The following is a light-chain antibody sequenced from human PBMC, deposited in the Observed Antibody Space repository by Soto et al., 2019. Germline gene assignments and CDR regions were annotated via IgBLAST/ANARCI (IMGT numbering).Light chain of an antibody. V-gene: IGKV3-15*01. CDR2: GAS. Sequence: EIVMTQSPATLSVSPGERATLSCRASQSVSSNLAWYQQKPGQAPRLLIYGASTRATGFPARFSGSGSGTEFTLIISSLQSEDFAVYYCQQYNNWPGTFGQGTKLEIK. CDR3: QQYNNWPGT. CDR1: QSVSSN. J-gene: IGKJ2*01.